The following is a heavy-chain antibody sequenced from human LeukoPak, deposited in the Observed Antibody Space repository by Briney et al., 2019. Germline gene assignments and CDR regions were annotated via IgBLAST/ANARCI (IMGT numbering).Heavy chain of an antibody. CDR1: GFTFSNYW. CDR2: INSDGINT. Sequence: GGSLRLSCAASGFTFSNYWMHWVRQAPGKGLVWVSRINSDGINTSYADSVKGRFTISRDNAKNTLNLQMNSLRAEDTAVYYCARTYCSGGSCYEPWDYWGQGTLVTVSS. CDR3: ARTYCSGGSCYEPWDY. D-gene: IGHD2-15*01. V-gene: IGHV3-74*01. J-gene: IGHJ4*02.